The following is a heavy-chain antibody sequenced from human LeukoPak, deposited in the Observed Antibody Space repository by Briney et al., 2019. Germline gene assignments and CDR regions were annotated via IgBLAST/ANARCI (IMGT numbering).Heavy chain of an antibody. V-gene: IGHV3-23*01. J-gene: IGHJ4*02. Sequence: GGSLRLSCAASGFTFSSYAMSWVRQAPGKGLEWVSTINGGGVNTHYADSVGGRFTISRDNSKNTLFLQMNSLRDEDTAVYYCAKDLYSNYGPADYWGQGNLVTVSS. CDR1: GFTFSSYA. CDR3: AKDLYSNYGPADY. D-gene: IGHD4-11*01. CDR2: INGGGVNT.